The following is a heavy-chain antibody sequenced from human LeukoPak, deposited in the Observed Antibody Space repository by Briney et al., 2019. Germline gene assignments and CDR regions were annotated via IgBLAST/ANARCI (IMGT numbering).Heavy chain of an antibody. D-gene: IGHD6-13*01. CDR2: IYTSGST. V-gene: IGHV4-4*07. J-gene: IGHJ4*02. Sequence: SETLSLTCTVSGGSISSYYWSWIRQPAGKGLEWIGRIYTSGSTNYNPSLKSRVTMSVDTYKNQFSLKLSSVTAADTAVYYCARGRSIAAAEGRILDYWGQGTLVTVSS. CDR3: ARGRSIAAAEGRILDY. CDR1: GGSISSYY.